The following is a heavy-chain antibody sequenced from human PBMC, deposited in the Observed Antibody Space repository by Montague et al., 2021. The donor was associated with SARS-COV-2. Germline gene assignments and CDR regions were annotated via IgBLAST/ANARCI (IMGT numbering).Heavy chain of an antibody. Sequence: PALVKPTQTLTLTCTFSGFSLSTRIVGVGRIRQPPGKALEWLALIYWDDDKRYSPSLKSRLTITKVTSKNQVVLTMTNMDPVDTATYYCAHRLPAVAAFDYWGQGTLVTVSS. CDR3: AHRLPAVAAFDY. CDR2: IYWDDDK. CDR1: GFSLSTRIVG. J-gene: IGHJ4*02. D-gene: IGHD6-6*01. V-gene: IGHV2-5*02.